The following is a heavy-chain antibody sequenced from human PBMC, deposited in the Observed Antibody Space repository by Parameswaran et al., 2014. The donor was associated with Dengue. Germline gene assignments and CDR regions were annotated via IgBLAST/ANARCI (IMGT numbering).Heavy chain of an antibody. CDR3: ARYPPPYYYYGMDV. J-gene: IGHJ6*02. V-gene: IGHV4-59*01. D-gene: IGHD2-2*01. CDR2: IYYSGST. Sequence: VRQAPGKGLEWIGYIYYSGSTNYNPSLKSRVTISVDTSKNQFSLKLSSVTAADTAVYYCARYPPPYYYYGMDVWGQGTTVTVSS.